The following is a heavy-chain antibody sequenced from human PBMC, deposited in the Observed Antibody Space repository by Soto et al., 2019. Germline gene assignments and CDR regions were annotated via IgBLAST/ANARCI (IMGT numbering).Heavy chain of an antibody. V-gene: IGHV1-18*01. CDR3: AKNGQPPYYYYGLEV. Sequence: GASVKVSCKASGYTFTRYGISWVRQAPGQGLEWMGWISGYNGDANYAQSFQGRVSMTIDTSTTTAYMELRTLTPDDTAVYYCAKNGQPPYYYYGLEVWGQGTTVTVSS. CDR1: GYTFTRYG. CDR2: ISGYNGDA. J-gene: IGHJ6*02. D-gene: IGHD2-8*01.